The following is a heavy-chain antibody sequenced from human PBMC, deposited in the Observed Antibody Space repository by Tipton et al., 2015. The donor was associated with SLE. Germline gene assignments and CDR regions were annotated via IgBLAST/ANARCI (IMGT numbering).Heavy chain of an antibody. Sequence: QVQLVQSGAEVRKPGASVKVSCKASGYSFNTHGISWMRQAPGQGLEWMGWISAYNGNTKYAQKFQDRVSLTTDTSTSTAYMELRSLTSDDTAVYYCTRDSPISIRRRGLDFWGQGTMVTVSS. CDR2: ISAYNGNT. V-gene: IGHV1-18*01. CDR1: GYSFNTHG. CDR3: TRDSPISIRRRGLDF. J-gene: IGHJ3*01.